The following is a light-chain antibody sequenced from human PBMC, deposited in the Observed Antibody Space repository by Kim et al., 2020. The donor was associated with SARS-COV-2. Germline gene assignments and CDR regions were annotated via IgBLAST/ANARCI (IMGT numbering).Light chain of an antibody. Sequence: EIVLTQSPATLSLSPGERATLSCRASQSVGSRLAWYRQKPGQAPRHLIDDASNRATGIPARFSGSGSGTDFTLTISSLEPEDFAVYYCQQRISWPLTFGQGTRLEIK. CDR3: QQRISWPLT. V-gene: IGKV3-11*01. CDR2: DAS. CDR1: QSVGSR. J-gene: IGKJ5*01.